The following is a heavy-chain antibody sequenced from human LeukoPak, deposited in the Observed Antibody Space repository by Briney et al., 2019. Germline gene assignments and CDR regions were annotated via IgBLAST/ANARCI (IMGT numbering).Heavy chain of an antibody. V-gene: IGHV3-21*01. D-gene: IGHD2-21*02. CDR3: AKDRAEAAYCGGDCSTPLWFDP. J-gene: IGHJ5*02. CDR2: ISSSSSYI. CDR1: GFTFSSYS. Sequence: KSGGSLRLSCAASGFTFSSYSMNWVRQAPGKGLEWVSSISSSSSYIYYADSVKGRFTISRDNAKNSLYLQMNSLRAEDTAVYYCAKDRAEAAYCGGDCSTPLWFDPWGQGTLVTVSS.